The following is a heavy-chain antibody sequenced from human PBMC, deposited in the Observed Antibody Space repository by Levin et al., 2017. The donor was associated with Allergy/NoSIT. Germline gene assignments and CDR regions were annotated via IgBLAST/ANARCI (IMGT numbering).Heavy chain of an antibody. J-gene: IGHJ4*02. D-gene: IGHD6-19*01. Sequence: ETLSLTCAASGFTFSSYWMHWVRQAPGKGLVWVSGLNTDGSSTTYADSVKGRFTISRDNAKNTLYLQMNSLRAEDTAVYYCSTGYSSGWYSGGVDYWGQGILVTVSS. CDR1: GFTFSSYW. V-gene: IGHV3-74*01. CDR3: STGYSSGWYSGGVDY. CDR2: LNTDGSST.